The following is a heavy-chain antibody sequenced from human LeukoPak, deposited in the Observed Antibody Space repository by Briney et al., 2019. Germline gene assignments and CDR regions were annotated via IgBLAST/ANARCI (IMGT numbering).Heavy chain of an antibody. D-gene: IGHD4-17*01. V-gene: IGHV3-30*02. CDR3: AREADYAFDY. CDR2: IRYDGSNK. J-gene: IGHJ4*02. Sequence: GGSLRLSCAASGFTFSSYGMHWVRQAPGKGLEWVAFIRYDGSNKYYADSVKGRFTISRDNSKNTLYLQMNSLRAEDTAVYYCAREADYAFDYWGQGTLVTVSS. CDR1: GFTFSSYG.